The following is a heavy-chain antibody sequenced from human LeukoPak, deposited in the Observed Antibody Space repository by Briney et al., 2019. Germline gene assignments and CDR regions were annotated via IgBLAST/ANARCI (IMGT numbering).Heavy chain of an antibody. V-gene: IGHV1-2*02. CDR3: ARGTGTTGGDWFDP. D-gene: IGHD1-1*01. J-gene: IGHJ5*02. CDR1: GYTFTGYY. CDR2: INPNSGGT. Sequence: ALVKVSCKASGYTFTGYYMHWVRQAPGQGLEWMGWINPNSGGTNYAQKFQGRVTMTRDTSISTAYMELSRLRSDDTAVYYCARGTGTTGGDWFDPWGQGTLITVSS.